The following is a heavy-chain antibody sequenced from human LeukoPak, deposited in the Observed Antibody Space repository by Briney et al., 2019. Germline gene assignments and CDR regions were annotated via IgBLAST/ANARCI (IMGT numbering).Heavy chain of an antibody. CDR1: GFLFSNYG. CDR3: AREPPGGGFDY. CDR2: VSKDGRNK. V-gene: IGHV3-30*03. Sequence: GGSLRLSWAASGFLFSNYGMHWVRQAPGKGLEWVAGVSKDGRNKYHADSVKGRFSISRDNSKNTLYLQMNSLRAEDTAVYYCAREPPGGGFDYWGQGTLVTVSS. D-gene: IGHD3-16*01. J-gene: IGHJ4*02.